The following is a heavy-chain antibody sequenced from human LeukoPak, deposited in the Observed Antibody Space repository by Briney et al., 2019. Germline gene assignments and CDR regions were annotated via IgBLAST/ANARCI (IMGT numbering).Heavy chain of an antibody. CDR1: GFTFSSYD. V-gene: IGHV3-23*01. J-gene: IGHJ4*02. D-gene: IGHD3-10*01. Sequence: GGSLRLSCEASGFTFSSYDMNWVRQAPGKGLEWVSVISGSGGSTDYADSVKGRFSISRDNSKNTLYLQMDSLRAEDTAVYYCAKGQLWFGEFSYFDYWGQGTLVTVSS. CDR2: ISGSGGST. CDR3: AKGQLWFGEFSYFDY.